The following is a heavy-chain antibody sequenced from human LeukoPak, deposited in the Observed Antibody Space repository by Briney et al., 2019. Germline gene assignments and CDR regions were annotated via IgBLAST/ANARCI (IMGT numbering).Heavy chain of an antibody. CDR1: GFTFSSYA. Sequence: GRSLRLSRAASGFTFSSYAMHWVRQAPGKGLEWVAVISYDGSSKYYADSVKGRFTISRDNSKNTLYLQMNSLRAEDTAVYYCARAPAQESGASMGHWGQGTLVTVSS. CDR2: ISYDGSSK. V-gene: IGHV3-30*04. D-gene: IGHD1-26*01. CDR3: ARAPAQESGASMGH. J-gene: IGHJ4*02.